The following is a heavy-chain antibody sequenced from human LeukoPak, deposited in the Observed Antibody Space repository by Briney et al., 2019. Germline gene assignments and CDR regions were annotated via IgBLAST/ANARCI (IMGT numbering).Heavy chain of an antibody. CDR3: ARDSSGSYPGNFDY. J-gene: IGHJ4*02. CDR1: GFTFSSYS. Sequence: GGSLRLSCAAPGFTFSSYSMNWVRQAPGKGLEWVSSISSSSSYIYYADSVKGRFTISRDNAKNSLYLQMNSLRAEDTAVYYCARDSSGSYPGNFDYWGQGTLVTVSS. V-gene: IGHV3-21*01. CDR2: ISSSSSYI. D-gene: IGHD1-26*01.